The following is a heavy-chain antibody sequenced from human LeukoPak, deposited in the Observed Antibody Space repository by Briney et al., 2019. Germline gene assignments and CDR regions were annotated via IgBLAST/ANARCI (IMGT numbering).Heavy chain of an antibody. CDR2: INPDSSGT. CDR3: ARRYYYDSSGYYTAFDI. D-gene: IGHD3-22*01. Sequence: ASVKVSCKASGYTFTGHYMNWVRQAPGQGLEWMGRINPDSSGTNYAQEVQGRVTMTSDTSISTAYMELSRLRSDDTAVYYCARRYYYDSSGYYTAFDICGQGTMVTVSS. CDR1: GYTFTGHY. V-gene: IGHV1-2*06. J-gene: IGHJ3*02.